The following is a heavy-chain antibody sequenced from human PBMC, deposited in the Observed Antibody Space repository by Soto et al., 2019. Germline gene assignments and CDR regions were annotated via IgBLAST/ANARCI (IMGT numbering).Heavy chain of an antibody. Sequence: SETLSLTCAVYGGSFSGYYCSLIRQPPFKWLEWIVEINHSGSTNYNPSLKSRVTISVDTSKNQFSLKLSSVTAADTAVYYCARERRQWLVPFFDYWGQGTLVTVSS. CDR2: INHSGST. J-gene: IGHJ4*02. CDR1: GGSFSGYY. D-gene: IGHD6-19*01. CDR3: ARERRQWLVPFFDY. V-gene: IGHV4-34*01.